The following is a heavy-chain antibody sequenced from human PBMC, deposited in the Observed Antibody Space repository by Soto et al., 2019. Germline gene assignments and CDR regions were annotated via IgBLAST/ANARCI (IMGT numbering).Heavy chain of an antibody. J-gene: IGHJ6*02. D-gene: IGHD6-19*01. CDR2: MNPNSGNT. CDR3: ARWVGPIAVAGPSYYYYGMDV. Sequence: ASVKVSCKASGYTLTSYDINWARQATGQGQEWMGWMNPNSGNTGYAQKFQGRVTMTRNTSISTAYMELSSLRSEDTAVYYCARWVGPIAVAGPSYYYYGMDVWGQGTTVTVSS. V-gene: IGHV1-8*01. CDR1: GYTLTSYD.